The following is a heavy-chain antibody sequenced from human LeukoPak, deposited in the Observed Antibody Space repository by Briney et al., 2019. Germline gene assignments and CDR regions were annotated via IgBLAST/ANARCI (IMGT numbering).Heavy chain of an antibody. D-gene: IGHD6-19*01. Sequence: GGSLRLSCSASGFTFSSYAMYWVRQAPGKGLEYVSGISSNGGSTYYADSVKGRFTISRDNSKNTLYLQMSSLRAEDTAVYYCVKITSSSGGDYWGQGTLVTVSS. CDR1: GFTFSSYA. V-gene: IGHV3-64D*09. CDR3: VKITSSSGGDY. J-gene: IGHJ4*02. CDR2: ISSNGGST.